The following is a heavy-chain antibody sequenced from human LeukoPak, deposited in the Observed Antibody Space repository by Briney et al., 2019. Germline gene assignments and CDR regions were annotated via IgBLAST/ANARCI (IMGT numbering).Heavy chain of an antibody. J-gene: IGHJ4*02. D-gene: IGHD6-13*01. Sequence: ASVKVSCKASGGTFSSYTISWVRQAPGQGLEWMGRIIPILGIANYAQKFQGRVTITADKSTSTAYMELSSLRSEDTAVYYCARCDGGSSWYLVFDYWGQGTLVTVSS. CDR1: GGTFSSYT. V-gene: IGHV1-69*02. CDR3: ARCDGGSSWYLVFDY. CDR2: IIPILGIA.